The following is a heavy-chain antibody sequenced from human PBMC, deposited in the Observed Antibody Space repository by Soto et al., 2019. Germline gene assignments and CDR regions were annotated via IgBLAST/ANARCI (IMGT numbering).Heavy chain of an antibody. Sequence: PSETLSLTCTVSGGSISSGGYYGSWIRQHSGKVLEWIGYIYYSGITYYNPSLKSRVTISVDTSKNQFSLKLSSVTAADTAVYYCASSGPVWFGELYFDYWGQGTLVTVSS. V-gene: IGHV4-31*03. CDR2: IYYSGIT. D-gene: IGHD3-10*01. J-gene: IGHJ4*02. CDR1: GGSISSGGYY. CDR3: ASSGPVWFGELYFDY.